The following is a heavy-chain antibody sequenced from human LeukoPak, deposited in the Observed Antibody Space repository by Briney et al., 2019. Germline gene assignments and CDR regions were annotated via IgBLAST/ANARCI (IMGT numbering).Heavy chain of an antibody. CDR1: GESFSGYY. V-gene: IGHV4-34*01. CDR3: ARGRQEISMIIVVMIAVSYYLDA. D-gene: IGHD3-22*01. Sequence: SETLSLTCAVYGESFSGYYWTWIRQSPGKGLEWIGEINPGGSTYFNPSLKSRLTISRDTSKNQFSLRLRSVTAADTGIYYCARGRQEISMIIVVMIAVSYYLDARGKGTTVTVS. J-gene: IGHJ6*03. CDR2: INPGGST.